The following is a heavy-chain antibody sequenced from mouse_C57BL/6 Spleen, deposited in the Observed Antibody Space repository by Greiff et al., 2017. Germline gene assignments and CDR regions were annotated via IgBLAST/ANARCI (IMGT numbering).Heavy chain of an antibody. D-gene: IGHD2-4*01. CDR2: IHPNSGST. V-gene: IGHV1-64*01. J-gene: IGHJ2*01. CDR1: GYTFTSYW. Sequence: QVQLQQPGAELVKPGASVKLSCKASGYTFTSYWMHWVKQRPGQGLEWIGMIHPNSGSTNYNEKFKSKATLTVDKSSSTAYMQLSSLTSEDSAVYYCAREGLRSYFDYWGQGTTLTVSS. CDR3: AREGLRSYFDY.